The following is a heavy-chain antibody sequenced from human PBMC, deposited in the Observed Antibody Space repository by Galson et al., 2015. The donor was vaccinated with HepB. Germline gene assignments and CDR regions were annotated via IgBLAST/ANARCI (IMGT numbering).Heavy chain of an antibody. Sequence: SLRLSCAASGFTFSSYDMHWVRQAPGKGLEWVAVISYDGSNKYYADSVKGRFTISRDNSKNTLYLQMNSLRAEDTAVYYCAKAGNYADVAAYGMDVWGQGTTVTVSS. CDR3: AKAGNYADVAAYGMDV. V-gene: IGHV3-30*18. CDR1: GFTFSSYD. CDR2: ISYDGSNK. J-gene: IGHJ6*02. D-gene: IGHD1-7*01.